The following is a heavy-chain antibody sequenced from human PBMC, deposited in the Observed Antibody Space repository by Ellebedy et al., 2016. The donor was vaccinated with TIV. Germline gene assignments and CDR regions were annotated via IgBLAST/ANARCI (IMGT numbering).Heavy chain of an antibody. J-gene: IGHJ6*04. D-gene: IGHD6-19*01. CDR1: GFTVSSNY. CDR2: IYGGGNT. CDR3: ARARGWYGSDGMDV. V-gene: IGHV3-53*01. Sequence: PEGSLRLSCAASGFTVSSNYMSWVRRAPGQGLGWVSVIYGGGNTDYAEHVEGRFTISRDNSKNTVYLQMNSLRAEDTAVYYCARARGWYGSDGMDVWGEGTTVTVSS.